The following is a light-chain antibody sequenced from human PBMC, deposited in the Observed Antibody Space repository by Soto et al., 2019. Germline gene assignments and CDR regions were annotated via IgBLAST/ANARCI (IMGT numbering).Light chain of an antibody. CDR2: KAS. CDR1: QTISSW. CDR3: QHYNSYSEA. V-gene: IGKV1-5*03. J-gene: IGKJ1*01. Sequence: DIQMPQSPTTLSGPLGDRFTITCLASQTISSWLAWYQQKPGKAPKLLIYKASTLKSGVPSRFSGSGSGTEFTLTISSLQPDDFATYYCQHYNSYSEAFGQGTKVDIK.